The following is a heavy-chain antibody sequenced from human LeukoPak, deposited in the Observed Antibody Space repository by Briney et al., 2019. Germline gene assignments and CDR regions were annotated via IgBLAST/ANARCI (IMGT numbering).Heavy chain of an antibody. CDR1: GYTFTGYY. CDR2: INPNSGGT. Sequence: GASVKVSCKASGYTFTGYYMHWVRQAPGQGLEWMGWINPNSGGTNSQKFQSRVTMTRDTSISTAYMELSRLRSDDTAVYYCARGRGYCSSTSCYSVWMDVWGKGTTVTVSS. D-gene: IGHD2-2*01. V-gene: IGHV1-2*02. J-gene: IGHJ6*04. CDR3: ARGRGYCSSTSCYSVWMDV.